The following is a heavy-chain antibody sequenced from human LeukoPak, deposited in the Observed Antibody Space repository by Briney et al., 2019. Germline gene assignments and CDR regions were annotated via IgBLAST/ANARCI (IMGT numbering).Heavy chain of an antibody. Sequence: GASVKVSCKASGYTFTDYYIHWVRQAPGQGLEWMGRINPNSGGTNYAQKFQGRVTLTRDTSISTAYMELNSLRSDDTAVYYSARARQRATGSYSALDSWGQGTLVTVSS. V-gene: IGHV1-2*06. CDR3: ARARQRATGSYSALDS. CDR1: GYTFTDYY. J-gene: IGHJ4*02. D-gene: IGHD1-26*01. CDR2: INPNSGGT.